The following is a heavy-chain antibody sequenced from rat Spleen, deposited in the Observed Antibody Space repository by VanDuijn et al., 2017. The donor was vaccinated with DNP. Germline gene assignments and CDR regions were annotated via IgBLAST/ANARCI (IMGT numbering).Heavy chain of an antibody. J-gene: IGHJ2*01. V-gene: IGHV3-1*01. CDR1: GYSITSSY. CDR2: ITYSGAT. CDR3: ARWGDYFDY. Sequence: EVQLQESGPGLVKPSQSLSLTCSVTGYSITSSYRWNWIRKFPGNTMEWIGHITYSGATTYKPSLKSRIYITRDTSKNQFFLQLNSVTTEDTATYYCARWGDYFDYWGQGVMVTVSS.